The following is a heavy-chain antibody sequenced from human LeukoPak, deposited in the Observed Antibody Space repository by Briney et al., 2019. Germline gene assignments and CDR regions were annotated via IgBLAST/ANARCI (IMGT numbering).Heavy chain of an antibody. CDR3: TTDYCSDGSCPGAFDM. CDR1: GFTFSDAW. CDR2: IRSRTEGGAA. D-gene: IGHD2-15*01. J-gene: IGHJ3*02. V-gene: IGHV3-15*01. Sequence: PGGSLRLSCVASGFTFSDAWMSWVRQAPGKGLEWVARIRSRTEGGAADYAAPVKGRFTISRDDSENTLSLQMSSLKSEDTAVYYCTTDYCSDGSCPGAFDMWGQGTMVTVSS.